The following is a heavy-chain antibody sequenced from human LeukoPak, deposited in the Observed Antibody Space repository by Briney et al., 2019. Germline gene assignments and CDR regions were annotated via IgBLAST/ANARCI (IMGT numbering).Heavy chain of an antibody. CDR3: ARVGSVYSSSTRSIYYFDY. CDR2: IYTSGST. CDR1: GGSISSYY. J-gene: IGHJ4*02. V-gene: IGHV4-4*07. Sequence: SETLSLTCTVSGGSISSYYWSWIRQPAGKGLEWIGRIYTSGSTYYNPSLRSRVTISVDTSKNQFSLKLSSVTAADTAVYYCARVGSVYSSSTRSIYYFDYWGQGTLVTVSS. D-gene: IGHD6-13*01.